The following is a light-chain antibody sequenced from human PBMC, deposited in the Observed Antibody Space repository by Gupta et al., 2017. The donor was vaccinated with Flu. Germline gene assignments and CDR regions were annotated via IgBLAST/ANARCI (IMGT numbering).Light chain of an antibody. CDR1: QSVTSRY. CDR3: QQYGNSPRS. V-gene: IGKV3-20*01. J-gene: IGKJ2*04. CDR2: GAS. Sequence: EIVFTHSPDTMSLSPGERATLSCRASQSVTSRYLAWYQQKPGQAPSLLIYGASSRATCIPERFRGSGSGTDFTLTISRLEPEDFAVYYCQQYGNSPRSFGQETKLEIK.